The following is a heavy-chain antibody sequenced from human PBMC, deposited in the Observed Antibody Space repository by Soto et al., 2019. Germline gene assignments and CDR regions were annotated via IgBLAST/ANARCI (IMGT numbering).Heavy chain of an antibody. V-gene: IGHV1-58*01. J-gene: IGHJ6*02. CDR2: IVVGSGNT. D-gene: IGHD4-4*01. CDR3: ARGPYSNYIFGMDV. CDR1: GFTFTSSA. Sequence: ASVNVSCKASGFTFTSSAVQWVRQARGQRLELIGWIVVGSGNTNYAQKFQERVTITRXMXXXXAXMXLXXXXSEXTAVYYCARGPYSNYIFGMDVWGQGTTVTVSS.